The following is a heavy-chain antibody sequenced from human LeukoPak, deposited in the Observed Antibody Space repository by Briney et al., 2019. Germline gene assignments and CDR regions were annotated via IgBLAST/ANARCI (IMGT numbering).Heavy chain of an antibody. Sequence: GGSLRLSCAASAFTFSNYAMSWVRQAPGKGLEWVANIKQDGSEKYYVDSVKGRFTISRDNAKNSLYLQMNSLRAEDTAVYYCARDKTYGDPLGDVPYYYYYMDVWGKGTTVTVSS. D-gene: IGHD4-17*01. CDR2: IKQDGSEK. CDR1: AFTFSNYA. J-gene: IGHJ6*03. CDR3: ARDKTYGDPLGDVPYYYYYMDV. V-gene: IGHV3-7*01.